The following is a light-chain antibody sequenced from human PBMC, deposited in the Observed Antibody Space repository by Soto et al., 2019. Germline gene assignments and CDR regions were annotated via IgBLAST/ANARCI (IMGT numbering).Light chain of an antibody. V-gene: IGKV1-39*01. CDR1: QSISSY. CDR3: QQRYSTPHT. CDR2: AAS. J-gene: IGKJ2*01. Sequence: DIQMTQSPSSLSASVGDRVTITCRASQSISSYLNWYQQKPGKAPKLLIYAASSLQSGVPSRFSGSGSGTDFTITISSLQPEDVATYYCQQRYSTPHTFGQGTKLEIK.